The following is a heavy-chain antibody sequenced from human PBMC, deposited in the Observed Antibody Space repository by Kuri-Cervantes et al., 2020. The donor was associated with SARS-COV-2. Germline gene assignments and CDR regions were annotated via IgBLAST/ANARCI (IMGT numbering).Heavy chain of an antibody. CDR1: GGSISSSSYY. D-gene: IGHD2-2*01. CDR2: IYYSGST. Sequence: SETLSLTCTVSGGSISSSSYYWGWIRQPPGKGLEWIGSIYYSGSTYYNPSLKSRVTISVDTSKNQFSLKLSSVTAADTAVYYCARTHYATLLDIWGQGTMVTVSS. CDR3: ARTHYATLLDI. V-gene: IGHV4-39*01. J-gene: IGHJ3*02.